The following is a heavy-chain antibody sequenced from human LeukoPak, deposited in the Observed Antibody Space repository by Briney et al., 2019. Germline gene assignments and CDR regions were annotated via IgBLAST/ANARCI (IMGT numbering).Heavy chain of an antibody. CDR1: GGSFSGYY. Sequence: SETLSLTCAVYGGSFSGYYWSWIRQPPGKGLEWIGEVNHSGSTNHNPSLKSRVTISVDTSKNQFSLKLSSVTAADTAVYYCARGRDGRITIFGVVIAGNWFDPWGQGTLVTVSS. V-gene: IGHV4-34*01. J-gene: IGHJ5*02. CDR2: VNHSGST. D-gene: IGHD3-3*01. CDR3: ARGRDGRITIFGVVIAGNWFDP.